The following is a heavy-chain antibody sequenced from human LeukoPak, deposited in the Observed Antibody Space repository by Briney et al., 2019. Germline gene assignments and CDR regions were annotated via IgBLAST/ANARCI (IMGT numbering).Heavy chain of an antibody. J-gene: IGHJ5*02. D-gene: IGHD5-12*01. Sequence: PGRSLRLSCAASGFTFSSYGMHWVRQAPGKGLEWVAVIWYDGSNKYYADSVKGRFTISRDNAKNSLYLQMNSLRADDTGLYFCAREYVDGATNYFDPWGQGTLVTVSS. CDR3: AREYVDGATNYFDP. CDR2: IWYDGSNK. V-gene: IGHV3-33*01. CDR1: GFTFSSYG.